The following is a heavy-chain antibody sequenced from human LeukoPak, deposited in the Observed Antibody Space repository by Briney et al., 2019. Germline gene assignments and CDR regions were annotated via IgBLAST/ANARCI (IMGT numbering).Heavy chain of an antibody. D-gene: IGHD5-12*01. CDR3: ARSIWIYRYFDL. CDR2: IIPIFGTA. CDR1: GGTFSSYA. J-gene: IGHJ2*01. V-gene: IGHV1-69*05. Sequence: SVKVSCKASGGTFSSYAISWVRQAPGQGPEWMGGIIPIFGTANYAQKFQGRVTITTDESTSTAYVELSSLRSEDTAVYYCARSIWIYRYFDLWGRGTLVTVSS.